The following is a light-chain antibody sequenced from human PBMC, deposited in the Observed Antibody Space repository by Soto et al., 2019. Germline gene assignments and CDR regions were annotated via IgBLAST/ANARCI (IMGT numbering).Light chain of an antibody. CDR2: DVS. V-gene: IGLV2-14*01. CDR1: SSDVGSYNY. J-gene: IGLJ7*01. CDR3: SSYTTSSALV. Sequence: QSALTQPASVSGSPGQSITISCTGTSSDVGSYNYVSWYQQQPDKAPKLMIYDVSNRPSGVSNRFSGSKSGNTASLTISGLQAEDEADYYCSSYTTSSALVFGGGTQLTVL.